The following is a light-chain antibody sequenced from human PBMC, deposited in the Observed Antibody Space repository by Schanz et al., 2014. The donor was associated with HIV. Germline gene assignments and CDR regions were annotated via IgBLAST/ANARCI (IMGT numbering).Light chain of an antibody. J-gene: IGLJ2*01. V-gene: IGLV2-14*03. CDR1: SSDVRAFNY. CDR2: DGS. Sequence: QSALTQPASVSGSPGQSITISCTGVSSDVRAFNYVSWYQQHPGNVPKLIIYDGSHRPSGVSNRFSGSQSDSTASLIISGLQAEDEADYYCSSYAGRNNLVFGGGTKLTVL. CDR3: SSYAGRNNLV.